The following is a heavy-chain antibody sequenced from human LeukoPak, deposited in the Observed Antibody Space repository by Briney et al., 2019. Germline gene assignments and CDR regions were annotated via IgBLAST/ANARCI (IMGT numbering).Heavy chain of an antibody. V-gene: IGHV3-30*02. CDR2: IRSDGIDK. Sequence: GGSLRLSCAASGFSFPSYGIHWVRQAPAKGLEWGAFIRSDGIDKYYADSVKGRLTISRDESKSTLFLQMNSLRPEDTAVYYCAREWNSGYDDAFDIWGQGTMVTVSS. CDR1: GFSFPSYG. J-gene: IGHJ3*02. D-gene: IGHD5-12*01. CDR3: AREWNSGYDDAFDI.